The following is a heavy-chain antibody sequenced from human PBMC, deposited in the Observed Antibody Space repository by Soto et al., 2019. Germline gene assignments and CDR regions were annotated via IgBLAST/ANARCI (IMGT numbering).Heavy chain of an antibody. CDR2: INSDGNII. V-gene: IGHV3-74*01. J-gene: IGHJ4*02. CDR3: GRYISGSGDY. D-gene: IGHD6-19*01. Sequence: EVQLVESGGGLGQPGGSLRLSCSASGFSFSSNWMHWVRQAPGKGLVWVSRINSDGNIINYADSVKGRFTISRDNAEKTLYLQMNSLRAEDPAVYYCGRYISGSGDYWGQGTLVTVSS. CDR1: GFSFSSNW.